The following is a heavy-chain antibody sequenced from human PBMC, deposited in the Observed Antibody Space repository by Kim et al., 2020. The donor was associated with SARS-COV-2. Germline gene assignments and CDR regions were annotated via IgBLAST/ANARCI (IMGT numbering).Heavy chain of an antibody. Sequence: VSVKSRITINPDTSKNQFSLQLNSVTPEDTAVYYCARVVAAAGKGGVVDYWGQGTLVTVSS. J-gene: IGHJ4*02. V-gene: IGHV6-1*01. CDR3: ARVVAAAGKGGVVDY. D-gene: IGHD6-13*01.